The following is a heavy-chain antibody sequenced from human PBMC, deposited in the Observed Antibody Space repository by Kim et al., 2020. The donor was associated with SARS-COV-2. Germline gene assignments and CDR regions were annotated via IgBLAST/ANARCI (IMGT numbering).Heavy chain of an antibody. CDR2: ISSSSSYT. D-gene: IGHD1-26*01. Sequence: GGSLRLSCAASGFTFSDYYMSWIRQAPGKGLEWVSYISSSSSYTNYADSVKGRFTISRDNAKNSLYLQMNSLRAEDTAVYYCARQGLTGSYPDYWGQGTLVTVSS. CDR1: GFTFSDYY. V-gene: IGHV3-11*06. J-gene: IGHJ4*02. CDR3: ARQGLTGSYPDY.